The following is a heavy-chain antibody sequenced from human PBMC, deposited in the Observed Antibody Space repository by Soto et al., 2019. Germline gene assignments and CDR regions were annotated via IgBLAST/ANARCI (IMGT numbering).Heavy chain of an antibody. CDR3: ARPLITGTTRSAFDI. Sequence: QVQLVQSGAEVKKPGASVKVSCKASGYTFTSYAMHWVRQAPGQRLEWMGWINAGNGNTKYSQKFQGRVTITRDTSASTAYMELSSLRSEDRAVYYCARPLITGTTRSAFDIWGQGTTVTVSS. CDR1: GYTFTSYA. D-gene: IGHD1-7*01. J-gene: IGHJ3*02. V-gene: IGHV1-3*01. CDR2: INAGNGNT.